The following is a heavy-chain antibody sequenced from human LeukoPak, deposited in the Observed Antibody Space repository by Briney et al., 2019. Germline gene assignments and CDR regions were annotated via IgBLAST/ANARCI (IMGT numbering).Heavy chain of an antibody. CDR1: GFDFSTYS. V-gene: IGHV3-48*01. D-gene: IGHD6-13*01. CDR2: IDSSSSTI. J-gene: IGHJ6*02. CDR3: ARGGARSSSYYYYGMDV. Sequence: GGSLRLSCAASGFDFSTYSMHWVRRAPGRGLEWLSYIDSSSSTIYYADSVKGRFTISRDNAKNSLYLQMNSPRAEDTAVFYCARGGARSSSYYYYGMDVWGLGTTVTVSS.